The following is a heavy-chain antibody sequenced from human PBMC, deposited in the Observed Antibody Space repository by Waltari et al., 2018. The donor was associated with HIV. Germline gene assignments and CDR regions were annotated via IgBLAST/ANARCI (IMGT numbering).Heavy chain of an antibody. V-gene: IGHV4-59*08. J-gene: IGHJ6*02. Sequence: QVHPQESGPGLVKPSEALSLTCSVAGDSLINYYWSWVRQSPEKGLEWIGYSFYGGDTNYNPSLKSRATISMGPSASQLSLKINSVTAADSGVYYCARPIRGSGVGAFHVWGQGTTVIVSS. CDR1: GDSLINYY. CDR3: ARPIRGSGVGAFHV. D-gene: IGHD1-26*01. CDR2: SFYGGDT.